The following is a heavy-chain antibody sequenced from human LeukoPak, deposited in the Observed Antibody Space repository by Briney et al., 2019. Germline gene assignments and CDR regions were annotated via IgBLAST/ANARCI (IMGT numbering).Heavy chain of an antibody. CDR2: VYYSGST. Sequence: PSETLSLTCTVSGGSVSSYYWSWIRQPPGKGLEWSGYVYYSGSTNYNPSLKSRVTISVDTSKSQFSLKLSSVTAADTAVYYCARSEGVSYYYMDVWGKGTTVTVSS. V-gene: IGHV4-59*02. D-gene: IGHD2-8*01. J-gene: IGHJ6*03. CDR1: GGSVSSYY. CDR3: ARSEGVSYYYMDV.